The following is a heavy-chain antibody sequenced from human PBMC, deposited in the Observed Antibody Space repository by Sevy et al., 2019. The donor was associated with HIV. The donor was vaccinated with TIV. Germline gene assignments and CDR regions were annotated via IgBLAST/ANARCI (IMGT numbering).Heavy chain of an antibody. Sequence: GGSLRLSCAASGFTFNKYLMHWVRQVPGKGLVWVSQIKHDGSSTTYADSVKGRFTISRDNAKNTMSLALNSLRVEDTGVYFCAREGVDFWSGPGDFYYGMDVWGQGATVTVSS. V-gene: IGHV3-74*01. CDR3: AREGVDFWSGPGDFYYGMDV. CDR2: IKHDGSST. D-gene: IGHD3-3*01. CDR1: GFTFNKYL. J-gene: IGHJ6*02.